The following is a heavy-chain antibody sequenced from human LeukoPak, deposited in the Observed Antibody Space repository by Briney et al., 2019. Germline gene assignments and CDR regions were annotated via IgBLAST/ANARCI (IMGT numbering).Heavy chain of an antibody. D-gene: IGHD3-22*01. CDR1: GGSISSSSYY. Sequence: SETLSLTCTVSGGSISSSSYYWGWIRQPPGKGLEWIGIIYYSGSTYYNPSLKSRVTISVDTSKNQFSLKLSSVTAADTAEYYCARSTDYDSSGYYYPTYYFDYWGQGTLVTVSS. CDR2: IYYSGST. CDR3: ARSTDYDSSGYYYPTYYFDY. V-gene: IGHV4-39*01. J-gene: IGHJ4*02.